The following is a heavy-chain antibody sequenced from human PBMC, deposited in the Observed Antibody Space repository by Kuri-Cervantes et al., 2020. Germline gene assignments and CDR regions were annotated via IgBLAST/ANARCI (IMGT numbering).Heavy chain of an antibody. Sequence: GGSLRLSCAASGFTFSSYDMHWVRQATGKGLEWVSAIGTAGDTDYPGSVKGRFTISRENAKNSLYLQMNRLRAGDTAVYYCARDVFIYRGSTMIRGPDMDVWGQGTMVTVSS. CDR1: GFTFSSYD. J-gene: IGHJ6*02. CDR2: IGTAGDT. D-gene: IGHD3-10*01. V-gene: IGHV3-13*01. CDR3: ARDVFIYRGSTMIRGPDMDV.